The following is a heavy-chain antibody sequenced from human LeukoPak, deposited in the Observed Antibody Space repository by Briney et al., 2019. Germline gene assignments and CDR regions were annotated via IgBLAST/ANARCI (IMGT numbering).Heavy chain of an antibody. D-gene: IGHD5-18*01. CDR1: GGSISSSSYS. V-gene: IGHV4-39*01. CDR3: ARLSGPSYGYYLQQLVFDY. CDR2: IYYSGST. Sequence: PSETLSLTCTVSGGSISSSSYSWGWIRQPPGKGLEWIGSIYYSGSTYYNPSLKSRVTISVDTSKNQFSLKLSSVTAADTAVYYCARLSGPSYGYYLQQLVFDYWGQGTLVTVSS. J-gene: IGHJ4*02.